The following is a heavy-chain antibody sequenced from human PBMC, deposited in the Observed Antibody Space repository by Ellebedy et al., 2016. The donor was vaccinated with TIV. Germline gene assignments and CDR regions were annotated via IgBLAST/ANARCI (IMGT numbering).Heavy chain of an antibody. CDR2: ISSSSSYI. V-gene: IGHV3-21*01. Sequence: GESLKISXAASGFTFSGYSMHWVRQALGKGLEWVSSISSSSSYIYYADSVRGRFTISRDNAKNSLYLQMNSLRAEDTAVYYCAREGLPPDIVVVAAARQYYFDYWGQGTLVTVSS. CDR1: GFTFSGYS. CDR3: AREGLPPDIVVVAAARQYYFDY. D-gene: IGHD2-2*01. J-gene: IGHJ4*02.